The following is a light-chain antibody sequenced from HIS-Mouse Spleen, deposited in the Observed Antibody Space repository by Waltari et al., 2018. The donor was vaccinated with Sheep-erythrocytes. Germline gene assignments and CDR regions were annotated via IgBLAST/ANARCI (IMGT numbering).Light chain of an antibody. J-gene: IGKJ1*01. CDR2: AAS. CDR3: QQYYSTPWT. V-gene: IGKV1-39*01. Sequence: DIQMTQSPSSLSASVGDRVTITCRASQSISSYLNWYQQKPGKAPKLLIYAASSLQSGVPDRFSGSGSGTDFTLTISSLQAEDVAVYYCQQYYSTPWTFGQGTKVEIK. CDR1: QSISSY.